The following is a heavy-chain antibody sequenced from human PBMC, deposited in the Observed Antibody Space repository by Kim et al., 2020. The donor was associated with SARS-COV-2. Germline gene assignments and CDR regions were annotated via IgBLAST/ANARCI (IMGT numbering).Heavy chain of an antibody. CDR1: GFTFSSYS. Sequence: GGSLRLSCAASGFTFSSYSMNWVRQAPGKGLEWVSSISSSSSYIYYADSVKGRFTISRDNAKNSLYLQMNSLRAEDTAVYCCASSYLYNWFDPWGQGTLVTVSS. CDR3: ASSYLYNWFDP. CDR2: ISSSSSYI. J-gene: IGHJ5*02. D-gene: IGHD2-2*01. V-gene: IGHV3-21*01.